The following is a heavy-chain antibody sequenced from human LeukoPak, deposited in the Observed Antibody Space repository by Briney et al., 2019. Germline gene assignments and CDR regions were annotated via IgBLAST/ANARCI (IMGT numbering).Heavy chain of an antibody. CDR2: IYTSGST. J-gene: IGHJ3*02. D-gene: IGHD3-10*01. Sequence: PSQTLSLACTVSGGSISSGSYYWSWIRQPAGKGLEWIGRIYTSGSTNYNPSLKSRVTISVDTSKNQFSLKLSSVTAAETAVYYCARGAVGPHELLWFGESHAFDIWGQGTMVTVSS. CDR1: GGSISSGSYY. V-gene: IGHV4-61*02. CDR3: ARGAVGPHELLWFGESHAFDI.